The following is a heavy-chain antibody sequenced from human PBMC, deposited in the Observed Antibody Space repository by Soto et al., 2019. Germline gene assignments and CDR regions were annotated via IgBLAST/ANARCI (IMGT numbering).Heavy chain of an antibody. V-gene: IGHV4-61*01. CDR1: GGSVNSDSHY. CDR2: MFYSGST. CDR3: ARLVRSLHFDY. D-gene: IGHD2-8*02. J-gene: IGHJ4*02. Sequence: SETLSLTCTVSGGSVNSDSHYWSWIRQPPGKGLEWIGHMFYSGSTNYNPSLKSRVTISGDTSKNQFSLKLSSVTAADTAVYYCARLVRSLHFDYWGQGTPVTVSA.